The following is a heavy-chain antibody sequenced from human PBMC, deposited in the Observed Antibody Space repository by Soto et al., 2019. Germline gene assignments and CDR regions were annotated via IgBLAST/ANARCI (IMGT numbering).Heavy chain of an antibody. CDR3: AREAGVTLGY. J-gene: IGHJ4*02. CDR2: KSKDGSNE. D-gene: IGHD3-3*01. Sequence: QVQLVESGGGVVQPGRSLRLSCVVSGFTFSWYSMHWVRQAPGKGLEWVAVKSKDGSNEYYADSVKGRFTISRDNSRNTLYLQMNSLRGEDTAVYYCAREAGVTLGYWGQGTLVTVSS. CDR1: GFTFSWYS. V-gene: IGHV3-30-3*01.